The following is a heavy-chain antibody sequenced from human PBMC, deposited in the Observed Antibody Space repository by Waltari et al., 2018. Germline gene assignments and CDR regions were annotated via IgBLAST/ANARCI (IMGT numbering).Heavy chain of an antibody. V-gene: IGHV3-30*13. CDR2: ITYDGKKT. J-gene: IGHJ3*02. Sequence: VQLVQSGGGVVQPGRSLRLSCAASGFTFRTYAIHWVRQAPGKGLEWVAVITYDGKKTYYADSMKGRLTISRDNSKDRLYLQLNSLRRDDSGVYYWASLRGYSFGTDGGEALDIWGQGTMVTVSS. CDR1: GFTFRTYA. CDR3: ASLRGYSFGTDGGEALDI. D-gene: IGHD5-18*01.